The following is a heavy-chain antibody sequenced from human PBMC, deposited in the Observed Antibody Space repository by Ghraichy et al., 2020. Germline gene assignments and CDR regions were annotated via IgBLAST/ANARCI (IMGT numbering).Heavy chain of an antibody. CDR3: AKDTSNLGQYCGGDCYSGLFDY. CDR2: IRYDGSNK. Sequence: GGSLRLSCAASGFTFSSYGMHWVRQAPGKGLEWVAFIRYDGSNKYYADSVKGRFTISRDNSKNTLYLQMNSLRAEDTAVYYCAKDTSNLGQYCGGDCYSGLFDYWGQGTLVTVSS. CDR1: GFTFSSYG. D-gene: IGHD2-21*02. J-gene: IGHJ4*02. V-gene: IGHV3-30*02.